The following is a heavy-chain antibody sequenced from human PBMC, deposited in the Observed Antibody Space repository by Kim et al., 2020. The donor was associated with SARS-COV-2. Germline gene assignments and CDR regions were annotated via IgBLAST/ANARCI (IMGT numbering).Heavy chain of an antibody. Sequence: YAQKFQGRVTMTRDTSTSTVYMELSSLRSEDTAVYYCAREDDSSGRPFDYWGQGTLVTVSS. D-gene: IGHD3-22*01. CDR3: AREDDSSGRPFDY. V-gene: IGHV1-46*01. J-gene: IGHJ4*02.